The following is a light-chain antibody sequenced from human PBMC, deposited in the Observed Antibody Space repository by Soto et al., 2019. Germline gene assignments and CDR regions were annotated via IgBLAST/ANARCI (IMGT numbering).Light chain of an antibody. CDR1: RSVGNN. CDR3: QKHADWPLT. CDR2: AAS. V-gene: IGKV3-11*01. Sequence: EIVLTQSPATLSLSPGERATLSCRASRSVGNNLAWYQKKPGQAPGLLIYAASTRATGIPARFSGSVSGTDFTLTISSLEPEDFAVYYCQKHADWPLTFGGGTKVEIK. J-gene: IGKJ4*01.